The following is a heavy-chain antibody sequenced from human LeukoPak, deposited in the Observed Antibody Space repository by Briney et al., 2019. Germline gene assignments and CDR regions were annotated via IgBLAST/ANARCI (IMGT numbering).Heavy chain of an antibody. D-gene: IGHD2-15*01. J-gene: IGHJ3*02. CDR3: ARLNSLGYSKGAFDI. CDR1: GYSFTSYW. Sequence: GESLKISCKGSGYSFTSYWIGWVRQMPGKGLEWMGIIYPGDSDTRYSPSFQGQVTISADKSISTAYLQWSSLKASDTAMYYCARLNSLGYSKGAFDIWGQGTMVTVSS. CDR2: IYPGDSDT. V-gene: IGHV5-51*01.